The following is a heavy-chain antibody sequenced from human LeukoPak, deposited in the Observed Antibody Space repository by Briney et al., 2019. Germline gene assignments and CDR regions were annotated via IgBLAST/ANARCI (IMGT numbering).Heavy chain of an antibody. Sequence: GGSLRLSCAASGFTFNNYNMNWVRQAPGKGLEWVSSIRESTGDTHYADSVEGRFTISRDNTKKSLYLQMNSLRAEDTAVYYCARDLGDYWGQGTLVTVSS. CDR3: ARDLGDY. D-gene: IGHD3-16*01. CDR1: GFTFNNYN. J-gene: IGHJ4*02. CDR2: IRESTGDT. V-gene: IGHV3-21*01.